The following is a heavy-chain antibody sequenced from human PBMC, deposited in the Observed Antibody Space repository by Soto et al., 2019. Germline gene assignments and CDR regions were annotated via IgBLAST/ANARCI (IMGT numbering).Heavy chain of an antibody. CDR1: GGSISTDSYY. CDR2: IFYSGNT. CDR3: ARHWGFAVAGSRFVP. Sequence: SETLSLTCTVSGGSISTDSYYWGWVRQSPGKGLEWIGSIFYSGNTYYSPSLKSRVTISVDLSNNQFSLRLSSVTAADTALYYCARHWGFAVAGSRFVPWGRGTLVTVSS. D-gene: IGHD6-13*01. V-gene: IGHV4-39*01. J-gene: IGHJ5*02.